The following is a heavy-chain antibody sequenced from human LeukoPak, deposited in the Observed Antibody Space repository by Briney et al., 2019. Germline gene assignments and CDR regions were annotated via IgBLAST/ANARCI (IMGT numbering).Heavy chain of an antibody. CDR3: ATDRGGMGTTLLSHTYQAFDV. CDR2: FDIEDGEI. J-gene: IGHJ3*01. Sequence: ASVKVSCKVSGNTLNEISIHWVRQAPGKGLEWMGGFDIEDGEIIYAQNFQGRVTMTEDTSTDIAYMDLSSLKSEDTAVYYCATDRGGMGTTLLSHTYQAFDVWGQGTVVTVSS. D-gene: IGHD3-10*01. V-gene: IGHV1-24*01. CDR1: GNTLNEIS.